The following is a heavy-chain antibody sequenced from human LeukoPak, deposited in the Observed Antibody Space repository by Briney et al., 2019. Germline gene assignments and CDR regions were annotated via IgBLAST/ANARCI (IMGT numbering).Heavy chain of an antibody. CDR3: ARPPYDNAEYFQH. V-gene: IGHV1-69*01. J-gene: IGHJ1*01. Sequence: SVKVSCKAARAADRSSAISWLPRSPGQGLEWMGGIIPIFGTANYAQKFQGRVTITADESTSTAYMELSSLRSEYTAVYYCARPPYDNAEYFQHWGQGTLVTVSS. CDR1: RAADRSSA. CDR2: IIPIFGTA. D-gene: IGHD1-1*01.